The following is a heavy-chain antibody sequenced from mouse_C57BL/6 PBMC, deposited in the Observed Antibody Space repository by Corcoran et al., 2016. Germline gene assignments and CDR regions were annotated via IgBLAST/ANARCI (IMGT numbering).Heavy chain of an antibody. V-gene: IGHV1-26*01. CDR1: GYTFTDYY. D-gene: IGHD2-5*01. J-gene: IGHJ4*01. CDR2: INPNNGGT. CDR3: AREGHYSNHENYAMDY. Sequence: EVQLQQSGPELVKPGASVKISCKASGYTFTDYYMNWVKQSHGKSLEWIGDINPNNGGTSYNQKFKGKATLTVDKSSSTAYMELRSLTSEDSAVYYCAREGHYSNHENYAMDYWGQGTSVTVSS.